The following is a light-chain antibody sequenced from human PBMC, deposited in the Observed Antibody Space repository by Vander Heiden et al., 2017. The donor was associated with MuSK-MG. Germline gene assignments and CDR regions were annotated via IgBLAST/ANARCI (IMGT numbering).Light chain of an antibody. CDR3: QQENSSSLT. Sequence: DIQMTQSPSTLSASVGDRVIITCRASQSVDRWLAWYQEKPGKAPKLLIYTASNLESGVPSRFSGSGSGTEFTLTISSLQPDDFATYYCQQENSSSLTFGHGTKVDIK. J-gene: IGKJ3*01. CDR1: QSVDRW. V-gene: IGKV1-5*03. CDR2: TAS.